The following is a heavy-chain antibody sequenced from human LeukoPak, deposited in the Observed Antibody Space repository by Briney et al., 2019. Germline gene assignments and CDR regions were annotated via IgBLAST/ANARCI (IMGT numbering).Heavy chain of an antibody. D-gene: IGHD5-18*01. Sequence: PSETLSLTCAVSGYSISSSYYWSWIRQPPGKGLEWIGYIYYSGSTNYNPSLKSRVTISVDTSKNQFSLKLSSVTAADTAVYYCARDLRSYGFDYWGQGTLATVSS. V-gene: IGHV4-61*01. CDR2: IYYSGST. CDR3: ARDLRSYGFDY. J-gene: IGHJ4*02. CDR1: GYSISSSYY.